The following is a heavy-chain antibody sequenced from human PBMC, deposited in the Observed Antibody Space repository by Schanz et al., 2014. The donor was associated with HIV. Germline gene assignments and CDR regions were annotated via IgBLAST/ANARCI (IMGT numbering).Heavy chain of an antibody. V-gene: IGHV1-18*01. CDR2: ISAYNGNT. Sequence: QVQLVQSGAEAKKPGASVMLSCKASGYSFTSYGINWVRQAPGQGLEWMGWISAYNGNTNYAQKRQGRVTMTTDTTTSTAYMDLRSLRSDDTAVYYCARGAAEMATMTPWRYWGQGTLVIVSS. D-gene: IGHD5-12*01. J-gene: IGHJ4*02. CDR3: ARGAAEMATMTPWRY. CDR1: GYSFTSYG.